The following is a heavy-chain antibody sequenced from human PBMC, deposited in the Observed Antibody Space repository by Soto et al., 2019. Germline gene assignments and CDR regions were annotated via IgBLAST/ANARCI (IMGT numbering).Heavy chain of an antibody. D-gene: IGHD2-15*01. CDR3: ARDGGVCSGGSCYFDYYYYGMDV. CDR1: GYTITGYY. J-gene: IGHJ6*02. Sequence: ASVKVACKASGYTITGYYMHWVRQAPGQGLEWMGWINPNSGGTNYAQKFQGWVTMTRDTSISTAYMELSRLRSDDTAVYYCARDGGVCSGGSCYFDYYYYGMDVWGQGTTVTVSS. CDR2: INPNSGGT. V-gene: IGHV1-2*04.